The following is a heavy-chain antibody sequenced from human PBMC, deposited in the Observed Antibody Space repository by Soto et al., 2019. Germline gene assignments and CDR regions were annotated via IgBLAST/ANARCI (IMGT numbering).Heavy chain of an antibody. CDR3: ARGLGYCSGGSCPQAWFDP. J-gene: IGHJ5*02. V-gene: IGHV3-30*03. CDR2: ISYDGSHK. D-gene: IGHD2-15*01. CDR1: GFTFSSYG. Sequence: GGALRLSCGGSGFTFSSYGIHWVRPAPGKGLGWVAVISYDGSHKSYADSVKGRFTISRDNSKNTLYLQMNSLRAEDTAVYYCARGLGYCSGGSCPQAWFDPWGQGTLVTVSS.